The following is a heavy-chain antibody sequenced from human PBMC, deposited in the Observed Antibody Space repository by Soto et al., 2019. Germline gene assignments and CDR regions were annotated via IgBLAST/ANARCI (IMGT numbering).Heavy chain of an antibody. Sequence: ASVKVSCKASGYTFTSYAMHWVRQAPGQRLEWMGWINAGNGNTKYSQKFQGRVTITRDTSASTAYMELSSLRSEDTAVYYCAREAHPLDCGGDCYLNWFDPWGQGTLVTVSS. CDR2: INAGNGNT. V-gene: IGHV1-3*01. CDR1: GYTFTSYA. D-gene: IGHD2-21*02. CDR3: AREAHPLDCGGDCYLNWFDP. J-gene: IGHJ5*02.